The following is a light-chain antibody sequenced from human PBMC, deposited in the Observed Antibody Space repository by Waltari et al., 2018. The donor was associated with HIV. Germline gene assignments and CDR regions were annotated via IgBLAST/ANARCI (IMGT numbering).Light chain of an antibody. Sequence: SSELTQDPAVSVALGQTVRITCQGDSLRTYYATWYRQKPGQAPVLVVYGNNNRPSGIPDRFSGSSSGDTASWTITATQAEDEADYYCNSRDSSGNLVVFGGGTKLTVL. CDR2: GNN. V-gene: IGLV3-19*01. J-gene: IGLJ2*01. CDR3: NSRDSSGNLVV. CDR1: SLRTYY.